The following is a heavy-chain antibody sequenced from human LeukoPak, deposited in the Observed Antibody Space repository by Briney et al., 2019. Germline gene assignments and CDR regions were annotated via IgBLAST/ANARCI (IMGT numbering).Heavy chain of an antibody. V-gene: IGHV4-59*02. Sequence: SETLSLTCTVSGDSVTTYYWSWIRQPPGKGLEWIGYIYYSGSTNYNPYSGSTNYNPSLKSRVTISVDTSKNQSSLKLSSVTAADTAVYYCARGTRPITMVRNMIWVSGEYCQHWGQGTLVTVSS. D-gene: IGHD3-10*01. CDR3: ARGTRPITMVRNMIWVSGEYCQH. CDR2: IYYSGST. CDR1: GDSVTTYY. J-gene: IGHJ1*01.